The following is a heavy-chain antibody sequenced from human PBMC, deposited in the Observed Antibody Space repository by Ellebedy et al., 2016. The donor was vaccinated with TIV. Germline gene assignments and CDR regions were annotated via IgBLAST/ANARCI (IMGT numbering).Heavy chain of an antibody. D-gene: IGHD5-12*01. Sequence: MPSETLSLTCTVSGASFSSRSYYWGWIRQPPGKGLEWIGNIYYSGSTYYSPSLKSRVTISVDTSKNQFSLKLSSVTAAETAVYYCARQVWAGYSGYGIYYFDYWGQGILVTVSS. J-gene: IGHJ4*02. CDR2: IYYSGST. V-gene: IGHV4-39*01. CDR1: GASFSSRSYY. CDR3: ARQVWAGYSGYGIYYFDY.